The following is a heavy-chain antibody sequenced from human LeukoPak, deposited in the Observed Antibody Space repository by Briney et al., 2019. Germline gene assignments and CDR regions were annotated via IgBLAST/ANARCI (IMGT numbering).Heavy chain of an antibody. V-gene: IGHV4-59*08. Sequence: PSETLSLTCTVSGGSISSYYWAWIRQPPGKGLEWIGYIYYSGSTNSNPSLKSRVTISVDTSKNQFSLKMSSVTAADTAVYYCARFGYYCFDSWGQGSLVTASS. CDR3: ARFGYYCFDS. CDR2: IYYSGST. CDR1: GGSISSYY. D-gene: IGHD3-10*01. J-gene: IGHJ4*02.